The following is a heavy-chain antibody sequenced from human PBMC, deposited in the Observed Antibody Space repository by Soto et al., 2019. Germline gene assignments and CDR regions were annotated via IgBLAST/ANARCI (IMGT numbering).Heavy chain of an antibody. J-gene: IGHJ3*02. CDR2: ISYDGSNK. CDR3: ARDALFGVVGADAFDI. V-gene: IGHV3-30-3*01. Sequence: GGSLRLSCAASGFTFSSYAMHWVRQAPGKGLEWVAVISYDGSNKYYADSVQGRFTISRDNSKNTLYLQMNSLRAEDTAVYYCARDALFGVVGADAFDIWGQGTMVTVSS. D-gene: IGHD3-3*01. CDR1: GFTFSSYA.